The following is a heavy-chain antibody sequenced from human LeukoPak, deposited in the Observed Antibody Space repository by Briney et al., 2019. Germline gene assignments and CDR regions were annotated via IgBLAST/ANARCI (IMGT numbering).Heavy chain of an antibody. V-gene: IGHV4-39*07. D-gene: IGHD3-10*01. J-gene: IGHJ5*02. CDR1: GASIRSSTYY. CDR3: ARDQNTMVRGVIIFRGRWFDP. Sequence: PSETLSLTCTVSGASIRSSTYYWGWIRQPPGKGLEWIGSIYYSGSTYYNPSLKRRVTISVDTSKNQFSLKLSSVTAADTAVYYCARDQNTMVRGVIIFRGRWFDPWGQGTLVTVSS. CDR2: IYYSGST.